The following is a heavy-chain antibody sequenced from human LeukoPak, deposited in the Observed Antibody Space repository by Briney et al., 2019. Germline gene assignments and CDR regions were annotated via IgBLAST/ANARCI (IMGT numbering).Heavy chain of an antibody. CDR3: ARDRGSTGLNFDL. Sequence: AESLTLTCTVSGGTFNSYYWSWIRQPPGKGLEWIGYIYYIGSTNYNTSLKSRVTISVDTSKNQFSLKLSSVTAADTAVYYCARDRGSTGLNFDLWGRGTLVTVSS. V-gene: IGHV4-59*01. CDR2: IYYIGST. J-gene: IGHJ2*01. CDR1: GGTFNSYY. D-gene: IGHD6-25*01.